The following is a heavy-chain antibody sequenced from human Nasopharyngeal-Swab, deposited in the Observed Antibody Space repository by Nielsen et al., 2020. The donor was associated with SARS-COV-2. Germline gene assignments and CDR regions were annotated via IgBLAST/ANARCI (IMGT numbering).Heavy chain of an antibody. D-gene: IGHD3-3*01. CDR1: GGSFSGYY. CDR2: INHSGST. Sequence: SETLSLTCAVYGGSFSGYYWSWIRQPPGKGLEWIGEINHSGSTNYNPSLKSRVTISVDTSKNQFSLKLSSVTAADTAVYYCARQVLTYYDFWSGPTPDYWGQGTLVTVSS. J-gene: IGHJ4*02. CDR3: ARQVLTYYDFWSGPTPDY. V-gene: IGHV4-34*01.